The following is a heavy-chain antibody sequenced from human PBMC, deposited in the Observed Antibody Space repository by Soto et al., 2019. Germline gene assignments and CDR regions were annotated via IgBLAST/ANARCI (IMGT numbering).Heavy chain of an antibody. J-gene: IGHJ6*02. CDR2: ISYDGSNK. CDR3: ARDCLGMDYYDGMDV. V-gene: IGHV3-30-3*01. D-gene: IGHD7-27*01. CDR1: GFTFSSYA. Sequence: GSLRLSCAASGFTFSSYAMHWVRQAPGKGLEWVAVISYDGSNKYYADSVKGRFTISRDNSKNTLYLQMNSLRAEDTAVYYCARDCLGMDYYDGMDVWGQGT.